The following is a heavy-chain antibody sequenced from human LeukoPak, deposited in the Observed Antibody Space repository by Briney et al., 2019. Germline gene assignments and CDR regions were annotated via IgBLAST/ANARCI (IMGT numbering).Heavy chain of an antibody. V-gene: IGHV3-33*06. CDR3: AKDRGSYSTTGDS. J-gene: IGHJ5*01. Sequence: GGSLRLSCAASGFTFSDYGIHWVRQAPGKGLEWVAVIWYDGTNKYYGDSVKGRFTISRDNSKNTLYLQMNSLRAEDTAVYYCAKDRGSYSTTGDSWGQGTLVSVSS. CDR1: GFTFSDYG. CDR2: IWYDGTNK. D-gene: IGHD1-26*01.